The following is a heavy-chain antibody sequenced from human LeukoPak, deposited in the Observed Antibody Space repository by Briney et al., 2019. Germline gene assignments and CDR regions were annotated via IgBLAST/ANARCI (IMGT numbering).Heavy chain of an antibody. CDR2: IDFSGST. J-gene: IGHJ3*02. CDR3: AKAHDAFDI. Sequence: SETLSLTCTVSGGSSRNYYWSWFGQPPGKGLEWIGYIDFSGSTNYNPSLKSRISISIDTSRTQFSLKLNSVTAADTAVYYCAKAHDAFDIWGQGTMVTVSS. V-gene: IGHV4-59*01. CDR1: GGSSRNYY.